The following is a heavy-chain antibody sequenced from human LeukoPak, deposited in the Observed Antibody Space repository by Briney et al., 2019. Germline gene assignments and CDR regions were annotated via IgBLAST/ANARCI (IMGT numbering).Heavy chain of an antibody. Sequence: GGSLRLSCAASGFAFRGYTMSWVRQAPGKGLERVSGISDGAGTPYYADSVKGRFTISRDNSKNTLYLQINSLRAEDTAIYYCAKTWYTDSEDYWGQGTLVIVSS. D-gene: IGHD1-14*01. CDR3: AKTWYTDSEDY. CDR2: ISDGAGTP. V-gene: IGHV3-23*01. CDR1: GFAFRGYT. J-gene: IGHJ4*02.